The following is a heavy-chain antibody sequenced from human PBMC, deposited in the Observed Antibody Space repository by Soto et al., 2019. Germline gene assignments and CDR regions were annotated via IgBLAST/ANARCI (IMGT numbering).Heavy chain of an antibody. CDR1: GGSVSNYY. D-gene: IGHD3-22*01. CDR2: IYYTGTH. Sequence: SETLSLTCSVSGGSVSNYYWSWVRQPPGKRLEWIGYIYYTGTHDYNPSLRGRATISVDTSKDQFSLKLTSVTAADTAVYYCERDRDRNSSGLPSFDPWGQGILVTVSS. J-gene: IGHJ5*02. V-gene: IGHV4-59*02. CDR3: ERDRDRNSSGLPSFDP.